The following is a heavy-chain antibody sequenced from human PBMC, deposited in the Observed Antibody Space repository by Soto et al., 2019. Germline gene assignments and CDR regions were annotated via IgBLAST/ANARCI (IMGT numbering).Heavy chain of an antibody. CDR2: IYYSGST. CDR3: ARELWRGSINWFDP. CDR1: GGSISSGDYY. D-gene: IGHD3-3*01. V-gene: IGHV4-30-4*01. J-gene: IGHJ5*02. Sequence: PSETLSLTCTVSGGSISSGDYYWSWIRQPPGKGLEWIGYIYYSGSTYYNPSLKSRVTISVGTSKNQFSLKLSSVTAADTAVYYCARELWRGSINWFDPWGQGTLVTVSA.